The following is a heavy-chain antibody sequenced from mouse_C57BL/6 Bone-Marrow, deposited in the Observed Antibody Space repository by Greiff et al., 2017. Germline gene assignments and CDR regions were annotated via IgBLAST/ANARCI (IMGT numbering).Heavy chain of an antibody. CDR3: VRHGVNGYAMDY. V-gene: IGHV10-1*01. J-gene: IGHJ4*01. CDR1: GFSFNTYA. CDR2: IRSKSNNYAT. D-gene: IGHD2-1*01. Sequence: DVHLVESGGGLVQPKGSLKLSCAASGFSFNTYAMNWVRQAPGKGLEWVARIRSKSNNYATYYADSVKDRFTISRDDSESMHYLQMNNLKTEDTAMYYCVRHGVNGYAMDYWGQGTSVTVSS.